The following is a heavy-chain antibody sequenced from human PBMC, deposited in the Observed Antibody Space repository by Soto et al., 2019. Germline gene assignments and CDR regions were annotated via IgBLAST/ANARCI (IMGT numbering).Heavy chain of an antibody. D-gene: IGHD3-22*01. Sequence: PGESLKISCKGSGYSFTSYWIGWVRQMPGKGLEWMGIIYPGDSDTRYSPSFQGQVTISADKSISTAYLQWSSLKASDTAMYYCARGKKDDYDSNLDWFDPWGQGTLVTVSS. CDR2: IYPGDSDT. CDR1: GYSFTSYW. J-gene: IGHJ5*02. V-gene: IGHV5-51*01. CDR3: ARGKKDDYDSNLDWFDP.